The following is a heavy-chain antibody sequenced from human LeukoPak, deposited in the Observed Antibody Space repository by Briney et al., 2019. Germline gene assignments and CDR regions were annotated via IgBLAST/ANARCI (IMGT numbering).Heavy chain of an antibody. J-gene: IGHJ4*02. D-gene: IGHD2-15*01. CDR1: GGSISSYY. V-gene: IGHV4-59*01. Sequence: PPETLSLTCTVSGGSISSYYWSWIRQPPGNGLEWRGYIYYSGSTNYNPSLKSLVTISVDTSKNQSSLKLSYVTAADTAVYYCERVPPYCSGGSCYLDYWGQGTLVTVSS. CDR3: ERVPPYCSGGSCYLDY. CDR2: IYYSGST.